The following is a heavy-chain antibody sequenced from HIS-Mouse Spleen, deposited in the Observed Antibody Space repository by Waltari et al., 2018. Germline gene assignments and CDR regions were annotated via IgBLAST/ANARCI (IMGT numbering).Heavy chain of an antibody. J-gene: IGHJ5*02. D-gene: IGHD3-3*01. V-gene: IGHV4-31*03. CDR3: ARSPYYDFWSGYSDNWFDP. CDR1: GGSLSSGGYY. CDR2: IYYSGRT. Sequence: QVQLQESGPGLVKPSQTLSLTCTVPGGSLSSGGYYWIWIRQHPGKGLEWIGYIYYSGRTYYNPSLKSRVTISVDTSKNQFSLKLSSVTAADTAVYYCARSPYYDFWSGYSDNWFDPWGQGTLVTVSS.